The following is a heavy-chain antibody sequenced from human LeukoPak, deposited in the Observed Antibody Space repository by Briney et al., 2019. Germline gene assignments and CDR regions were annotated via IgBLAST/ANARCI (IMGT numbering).Heavy chain of an antibody. D-gene: IGHD3-22*01. V-gene: IGHV4-61*02. CDR1: GGSISSGSYY. Sequence: SETLSLTCTVSGGSISSGSYYWSWIRQPAGKGLEWIGRNYTSGSTNYNPSLKSRVTISVDTSKNQFSLKLSSVTAADTAVYYCARVADYYDSSGYYDYWGQGTLVTVSS. CDR3: ARVADYYDSSGYYDY. J-gene: IGHJ4*02. CDR2: NYTSGST.